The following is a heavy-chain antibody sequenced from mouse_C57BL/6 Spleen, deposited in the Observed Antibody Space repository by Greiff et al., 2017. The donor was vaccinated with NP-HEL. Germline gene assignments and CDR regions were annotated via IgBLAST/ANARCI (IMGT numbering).Heavy chain of an antibody. CDR2: INPNNGGT. Sequence: VQLQQSGPELVKPGASVKIPCKASGYTFTDYNMDWVKQSHGKSLEWIGDINPNNGGTIYNQKFKGKATLTVDKSSSTAYMELRSLTSEDTAVYYCARSILRPYYFDYWGQGTTLTVSS. V-gene: IGHV1-18*01. J-gene: IGHJ2*01. D-gene: IGHD1-2*01. CDR1: GYTFTDYN. CDR3: ARSILRPYYFDY.